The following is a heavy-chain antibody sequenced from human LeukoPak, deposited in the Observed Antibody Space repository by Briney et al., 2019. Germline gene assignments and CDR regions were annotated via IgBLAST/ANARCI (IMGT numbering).Heavy chain of an antibody. CDR1: GYTFTSYD. D-gene: IGHD3-22*01. CDR2: MNPNSGNT. CDR3: ARGGGEAYYYDSSGERDLWYFDY. Sequence: ASVKVSCKASGYTFTSYDINWVRQATGQGLEWMGWMNPNSGNTGYAQKFQGRVTMTRNTSISTAYMELSSLRSEDTAVYYCARGGGEAYYYDSSGERDLWYFDYWGQGTLVTVSS. J-gene: IGHJ4*02. V-gene: IGHV1-8*01.